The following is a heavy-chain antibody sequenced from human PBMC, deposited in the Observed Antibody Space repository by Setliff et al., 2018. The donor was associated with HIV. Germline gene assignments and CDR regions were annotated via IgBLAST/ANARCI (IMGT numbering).Heavy chain of an antibody. D-gene: IGHD2-15*01. Sequence: SETLSLTCAVYGGSFSGYYWSWIRQPPGKGLEWIGEINHSGSTNYNPSLKSRVTISVDTSKNQFSLKLSSVTAADTAVYYCARMVVVVTNWFDPWGQGTLVTVS. CDR1: GGSFSGYY. V-gene: IGHV4-34*01. J-gene: IGHJ5*02. CDR3: ARMVVVVTNWFDP. CDR2: INHSGST.